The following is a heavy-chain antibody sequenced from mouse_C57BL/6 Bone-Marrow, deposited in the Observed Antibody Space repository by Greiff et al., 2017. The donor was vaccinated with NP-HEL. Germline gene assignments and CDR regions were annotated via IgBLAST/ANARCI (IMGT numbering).Heavy chain of an antibody. Sequence: EVKLVESGGGLVQPGGSLSLSCAASGFTFTDYYMSWVRQPPGKALEWLGFIRNKANGYTTEYSASVKGRFTISSDNSQSILYLQMNALRAEDSATYYCASLTRRFAYWGQGTLVTVSA. J-gene: IGHJ3*01. V-gene: IGHV7-3*01. CDR3: ASLTRRFAY. CDR2: IRNKANGYTT. CDR1: GFTFTDYY.